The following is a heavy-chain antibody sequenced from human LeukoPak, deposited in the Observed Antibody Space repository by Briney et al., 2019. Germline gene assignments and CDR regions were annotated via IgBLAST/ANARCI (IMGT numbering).Heavy chain of an antibody. D-gene: IGHD6-13*01. J-gene: IGHJ6*04. V-gene: IGHV3-7*03. CDR1: GFSLSGFW. CDR3: ARDRGTTPGTYYGMDV. Sequence: QSGGSLRLSCVASGFSLSGFWIRWVRQAPGKGLEWVAAIKQDGSEKHYVDSVKGRTTISRDNAQNSLYLQINSLRVEDSAVYYCARDRGTTPGTYYGMDVWGKGTTVTVSS. CDR2: IKQDGSEK.